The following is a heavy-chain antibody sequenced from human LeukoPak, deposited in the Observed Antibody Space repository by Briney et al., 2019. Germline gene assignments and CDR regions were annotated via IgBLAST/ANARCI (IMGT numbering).Heavy chain of an antibody. J-gene: IGHJ4*02. CDR2: ISGSGGST. CDR3: TTDPGFTIFGVAYYFDY. CDR1: GFTFSSYA. Sequence: PGGSLRLSCAASGFTFSSYAMSWVRQAPGKGLEWVSAISGSGGSTYYADSVKGRFTISRDNSKNTLYLQMNSLKTEDTAVYYCTTDPGFTIFGVAYYFDYWGQGTLVTVSS. V-gene: IGHV3-23*01. D-gene: IGHD3-3*01.